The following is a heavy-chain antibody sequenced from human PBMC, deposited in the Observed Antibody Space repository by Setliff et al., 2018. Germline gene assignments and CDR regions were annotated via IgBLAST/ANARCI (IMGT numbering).Heavy chain of an antibody. CDR2: IRSKTDGGAT. D-gene: IGHD6-6*01. J-gene: IGHJ3*02. V-gene: IGHV3-15*01. CDR3: ARDRRRVFDAFDI. Sequence: GGSLRLSCAASGFSFNDAWMNWVRQAPGKGLEWVGHIRSKTDGGATSYAAPVQGRFTISRDDSRNTLSLQMNSLKTEDTAVYYCARDRRRVFDAFDIWGQGTMVTVSS. CDR1: GFSFNDAW.